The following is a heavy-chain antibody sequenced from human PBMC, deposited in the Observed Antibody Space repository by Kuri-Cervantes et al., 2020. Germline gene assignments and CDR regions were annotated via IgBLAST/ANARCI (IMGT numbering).Heavy chain of an antibody. Sequence: GESLKISCAASGFTFSSYGMHWVRQAPGKGLEWVAVISYDGSNKYYADSVKGRFTISRDNSKNTLFLQMNSLRGEDTALYYCVRDILYRGGRYFDTWGQGTLVTVSS. J-gene: IGHJ4*02. CDR1: GFTFSSYG. CDR3: VRDILYRGGRYFDT. V-gene: IGHV3-30*03. CDR2: ISYDGSNK. D-gene: IGHD2/OR15-2a*01.